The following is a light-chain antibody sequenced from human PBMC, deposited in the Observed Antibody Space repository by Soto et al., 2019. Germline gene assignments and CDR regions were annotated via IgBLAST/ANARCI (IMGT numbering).Light chain of an antibody. J-gene: IGLJ1*01. CDR1: RSNIGGNY. CDR3: AAWDDSLSGYV. CDR2: RNN. V-gene: IGLV1-47*01. Sequence: QAVVTQPPSASGTPGQRVTISCFGGRSNIGGNYVYWYQQLPGTAPKLLIHRNNQRPSGVPDRLSGSKSGTSASLVISGLRSEDEADYYCAAWDDSLSGYVFGTGTKVTVL.